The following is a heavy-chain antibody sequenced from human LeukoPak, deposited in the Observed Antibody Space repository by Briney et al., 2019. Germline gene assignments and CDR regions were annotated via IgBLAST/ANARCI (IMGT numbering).Heavy chain of an antibody. D-gene: IGHD1-26*01. CDR2: IYYDGSNK. CDR1: GFSLSTYG. J-gene: IGHJ6*03. CDR3: AKVSGSYSGAYYYYMDV. V-gene: IGHV3-33*06. Sequence: PGRSLRLSCATSGFSLSTYGMHWVRQAPGKGLEWVAIIYYDGSNKHYADSVKGRFTISRDDSKNTLYLQMHGLRAEDTAIYYCAKVSGSYSGAYYYYMDVWGEGTPVTVSS.